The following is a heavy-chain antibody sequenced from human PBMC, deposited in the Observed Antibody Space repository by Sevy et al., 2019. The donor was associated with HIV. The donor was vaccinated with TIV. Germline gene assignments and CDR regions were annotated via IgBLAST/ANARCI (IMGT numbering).Heavy chain of an antibody. CDR1: GFTFSSYW. CDR2: INSDGSST. J-gene: IGHJ4*02. D-gene: IGHD1-26*01. CDR3: AREYSGTYYYFDY. V-gene: IGHV3-74*01. Sequence: GGSLRLSCAASGFTFSSYWMHWVRQAPGKGLVWVSRINSDGSSTNYADSVKGRFTISRDNAKNTLYLKRNSLRAEDTAVYYCAREYSGTYYYFDYWGQGTLVTVSS.